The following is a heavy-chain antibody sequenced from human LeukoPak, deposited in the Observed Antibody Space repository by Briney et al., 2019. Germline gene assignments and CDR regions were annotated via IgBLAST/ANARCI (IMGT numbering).Heavy chain of an antibody. D-gene: IGHD4-17*01. CDR1: GGAMSSYC. J-gene: IGHJ4*02. V-gene: IGHV4-59*01. CDR3: ARAGDHGYYFDY. CDR2: IYYSGST. Sequence: SETPCPTRTDSGGAMSSYCWSWIRQPPGKGLEWIGYIYYSGSTNYNPSLRSRVTISVDTSKNQFSLKLRSVNAADTAVYYCARAGDHGYYFDYWGQGTLVTVSS.